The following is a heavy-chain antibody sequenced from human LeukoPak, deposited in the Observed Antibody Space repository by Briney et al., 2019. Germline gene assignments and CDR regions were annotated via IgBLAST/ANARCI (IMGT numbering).Heavy chain of an antibody. CDR1: AGTISSYY. CDR3: ARQLLRGYFDY. Sequence: PSETLSLTCTASAGTISSYYWNWIRQPPGKGLEWIGYIHSSGSTKYNPSLKSRVTISVDTSKNQFSLKLSSVTAADTAVYYCARQLLRGYFDYWGQGTLVTVSS. D-gene: IGHD1-26*01. CDR2: IHSSGST. J-gene: IGHJ4*02. V-gene: IGHV4-59*08.